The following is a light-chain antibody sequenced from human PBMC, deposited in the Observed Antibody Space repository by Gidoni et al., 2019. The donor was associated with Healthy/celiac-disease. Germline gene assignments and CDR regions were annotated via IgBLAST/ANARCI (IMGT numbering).Light chain of an antibody. Sequence: DIQMTQSPSTLSASVGDSVTITCRPSQSISSWLAWDQQKPGKAPKLLLYKAASLESGVPPRFCGSGSGTEFTLTFSSLQPDDCATYYCQQYNRFGQXTKLEIK. CDR2: KAA. CDR3: QQYNR. V-gene: IGKV1-5*03. CDR1: QSISSW. J-gene: IGKJ2*01.